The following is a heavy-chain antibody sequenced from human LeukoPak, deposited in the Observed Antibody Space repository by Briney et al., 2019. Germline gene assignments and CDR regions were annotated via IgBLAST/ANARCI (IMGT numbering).Heavy chain of an antibody. CDR1: GYTFTSYA. Sequence: SVKVSCKASGYTFTSYAMNWVRQAPGQGLEWMGGIIPIFGTANYAQKFQGRVTITADESTSTAYMELSSLRSEDTAVYYCARDRGYYYDSSGYHPFDYWGQGTLVTVSS. J-gene: IGHJ4*02. D-gene: IGHD3-22*01. CDR2: IIPIFGTA. CDR3: ARDRGYYYDSSGYHPFDY. V-gene: IGHV1-69*13.